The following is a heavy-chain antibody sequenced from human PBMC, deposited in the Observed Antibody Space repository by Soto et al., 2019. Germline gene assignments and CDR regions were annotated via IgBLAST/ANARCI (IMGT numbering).Heavy chain of an antibody. J-gene: IGHJ5*02. CDR1: GFTFSSYS. Sequence: LRLSCAASGFTFSSYSMNWVRQAPGKGLEWVSSISSSSSYIYYADSVKGRFTISRDNAKNSLYLQMNSLRAEDTAVYYCARDLKGGLEWLFDPWGQGTLVTVSS. CDR2: ISSSSSYI. V-gene: IGHV3-21*01. D-gene: IGHD3-3*01. CDR3: ARDLKGGLEWLFDP.